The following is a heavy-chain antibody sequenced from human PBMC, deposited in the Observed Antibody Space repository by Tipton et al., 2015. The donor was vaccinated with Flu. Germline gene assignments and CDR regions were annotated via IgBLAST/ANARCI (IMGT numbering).Heavy chain of an antibody. J-gene: IGHJ4*02. V-gene: IGHV4-38-2*01. D-gene: IGHD3-10*01. CDR3: VRLTYYYGSGTSDF. Sequence: TLSLTCAVSGDSISSDYFWGWIRQPPGKGLEWIATFHRSGSTYYNPSLKSRVTISVDTSKNQFSLEMRSVTAADTAVYYCVRLTYYYGSGTSDFWGQGTLVTVSS. CDR1: GDSISSDYF. CDR2: FHRSGST.